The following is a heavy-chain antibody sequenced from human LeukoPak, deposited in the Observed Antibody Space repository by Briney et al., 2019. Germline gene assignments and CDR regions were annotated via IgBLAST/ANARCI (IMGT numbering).Heavy chain of an antibody. CDR3: ARGANSNLSGLCF. CDR2: ISPTGSTT. J-gene: IGHJ4*02. CDR1: GFSFSGHW. Sequence: GGSLRLSCTASGFSFSGHWMHWARQLPGKGLVWVSRISPTGSTTSYADSVKGRFTVSRDNAKNTLYLQVNNLRAEDTAVYYCARGANSNLSGLCFWGQGTLVTGS. D-gene: IGHD6-6*01. V-gene: IGHV3-74*01.